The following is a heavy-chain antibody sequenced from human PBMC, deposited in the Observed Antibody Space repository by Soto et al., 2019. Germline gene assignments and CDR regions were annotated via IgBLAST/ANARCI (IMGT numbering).Heavy chain of an antibody. CDR3: STLGEWGSYSGY. J-gene: IGHJ4*02. V-gene: IGHV3-73*02. CDR2: IRSKAKDYAT. D-gene: IGHD3-16*01. CDR1: GFTFSGAA. Sequence: EVQLVESGGGLVQPGGSLKLSCAASGFTFSGAAIHWVRQASGKGLEWVGRIRSKAKDYATAYTESVKGRFTISRDDSKSTAYLQMNSLKTDDTAMYYCSTLGEWGSYSGYWGQGTLVTVSS.